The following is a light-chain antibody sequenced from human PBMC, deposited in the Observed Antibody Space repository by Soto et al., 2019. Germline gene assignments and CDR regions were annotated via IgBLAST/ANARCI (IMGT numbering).Light chain of an antibody. CDR1: QSVSSN. Sequence: EIVMTQSPDTLSVSPGERATLSCRASQSVSSNLVWYQQKPGQVPRLLIYGASTRATGIPARFSGSGSGTEFTLTISSLQSEDFAVYYCQHYNNLWAFGQGTRVEI. CDR3: QHYNNLWA. V-gene: IGKV3-15*01. CDR2: GAS. J-gene: IGKJ1*01.